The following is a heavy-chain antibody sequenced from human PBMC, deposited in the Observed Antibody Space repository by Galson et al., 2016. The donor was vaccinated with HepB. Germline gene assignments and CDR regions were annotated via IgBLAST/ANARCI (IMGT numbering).Heavy chain of an antibody. D-gene: IGHD2-8*01. CDR2: IGGVGVT. CDR3: VKDVSPMVKEGFDV. Sequence: SLRLSCAASGFPFSHYAMTWVRQAPGKGLEWVSAIGGVGVTYYVDSVKGRFTISRDNSKDTLYLQLNSLGAGDTAMYYCVKDVSPMVKEGFDVWGQGTMVTVSS. J-gene: IGHJ3*01. V-gene: IGHV3-23*01. CDR1: GFPFSHYA.